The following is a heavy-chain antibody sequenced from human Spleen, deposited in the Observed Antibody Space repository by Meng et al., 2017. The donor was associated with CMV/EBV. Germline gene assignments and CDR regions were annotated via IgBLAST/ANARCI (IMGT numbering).Heavy chain of an antibody. CDR2: INPSGGST. J-gene: IGHJ4*02. D-gene: IGHD5-24*01. CDR1: GYTFTSYG. V-gene: IGHV1-46*01. CDR3: ARGRWLQFDY. Sequence: ASVKVSCKASGYTFTSYGISWVRQAPGQGLEWMGIINPSGGSTSYAQKFQGRVTMTSDTSASTVYMELSSLRSEDTAVYYCARGRWLQFDYWGQGTLVTVSS.